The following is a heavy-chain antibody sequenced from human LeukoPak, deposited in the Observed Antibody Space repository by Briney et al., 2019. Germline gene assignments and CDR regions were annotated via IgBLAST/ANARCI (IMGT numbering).Heavy chain of an antibody. CDR1: GGSISSYY. CDR2: IYTSGST. J-gene: IGHJ5*02. V-gene: IGHV4-4*07. CDR3: ARGNGYCTNGVCRKRRVNWFDP. D-gene: IGHD2-8*01. Sequence: SETLSLTCTVSGGSISSYYWSWIRQPAGKGLEWIGRIYTSGSTNYNPSLKSRVTMSVDTSKNQFSLKLSSVTAADTAVYYCARGNGYCTNGVCRKRRVNWFDPWGQGTLVTVSS.